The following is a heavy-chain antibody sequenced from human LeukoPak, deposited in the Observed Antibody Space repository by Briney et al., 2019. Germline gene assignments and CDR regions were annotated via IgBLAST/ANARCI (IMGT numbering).Heavy chain of an antibody. CDR2: ISSSSSYI. V-gene: IGHV3-21*01. CDR3: ARTPGTTPYYYGMDV. Sequence: GGSLRLSCAASGFTFSSYAMHWVRQAPGKGLEWVSSISSSSSYIYYADSVKGRFTISRDNAKNSLYLQMNSLRAEDTAVYYCARTPGTTPYYYGMDVWGQGTTVTVSS. J-gene: IGHJ6*02. CDR1: GFTFSSYA. D-gene: IGHD1-7*01.